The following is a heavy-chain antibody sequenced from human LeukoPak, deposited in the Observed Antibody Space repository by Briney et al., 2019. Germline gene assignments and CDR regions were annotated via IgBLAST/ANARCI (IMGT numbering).Heavy chain of an antibody. CDR2: IKHSGST. J-gene: IGHJ4*02. CDR3: ALGYCSGGSCQHSYYFDY. Sequence: PSETLSLTCAVYGDSFRGYYGSWVRQPPGKGLEWIGEIKHSGSTNYNPSLKGRVTISVDTSKNQFSLKLSSVTAADTAVYYCALGYCSGGSCQHSYYFDYWGQGTLVTVSS. CDR1: GDSFRGYY. V-gene: IGHV4-34*01. D-gene: IGHD2-15*01.